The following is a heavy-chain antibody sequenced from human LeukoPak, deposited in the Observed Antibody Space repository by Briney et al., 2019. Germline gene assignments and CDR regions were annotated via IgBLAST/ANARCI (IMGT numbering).Heavy chain of an antibody. Sequence: ASVKVSCKASGYTFTSYYMHWVRQAPGQGLEWMGIINPSGGSTSYAQKFQGRATMTRDTSTSTVYMELSSLRSEDTAVYYCARDGGKSFVYYYGMDVWGQGTTVTVSS. CDR3: ARDGGKSFVYYYGMDV. D-gene: IGHD3-16*01. CDR2: INPSGGST. J-gene: IGHJ6*02. CDR1: GYTFTSYY. V-gene: IGHV1-46*01.